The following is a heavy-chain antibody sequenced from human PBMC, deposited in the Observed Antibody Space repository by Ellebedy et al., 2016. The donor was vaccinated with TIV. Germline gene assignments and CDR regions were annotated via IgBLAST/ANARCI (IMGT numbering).Heavy chain of an antibody. J-gene: IGHJ4*02. CDR1: GFAFNTYG. V-gene: IGHV3-30*18. CDR3: AKGRRATYITDDH. D-gene: IGHD3-16*01. Sequence: GESLKISCAASGFAFNTYGMHWVRQAPGKGLEWVAVISYDGNNKYYADSVKGRFTISRDDSKNTVYLQMNSLRSNDTAVYYCAKGRRATYITDDHWGQGTLVTVFS. CDR2: ISYDGNNK.